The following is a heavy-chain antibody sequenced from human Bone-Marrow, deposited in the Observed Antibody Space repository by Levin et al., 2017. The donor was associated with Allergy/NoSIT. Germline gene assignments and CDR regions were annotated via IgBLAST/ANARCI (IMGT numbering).Heavy chain of an antibody. Sequence: PLQTLSLTCSVSPGSISDFYWTWIRQSAGTGLEWIGRMHTTQGPIYSPSLRSRLSFALDTSNNEFSLELRSVTAADTARYYCARSDPRSPVKSFDLWGQGILVTVSS. CDR1: PGSISDFY. V-gene: IGHV4-4*07. J-gene: IGHJ5*02. CDR3: ARSDPRSPVKSFDL. D-gene: IGHD6-19*01. CDR2: MHTTQGP.